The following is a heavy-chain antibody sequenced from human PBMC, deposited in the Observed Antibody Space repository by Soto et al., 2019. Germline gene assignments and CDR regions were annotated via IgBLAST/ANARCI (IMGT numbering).Heavy chain of an antibody. CDR3: ARDAMYYDFWSGYYGAFDI. J-gene: IGHJ3*02. D-gene: IGHD3-3*01. CDR2: IIPILGIA. V-gene: IGHV1-69*08. CDR1: GGTFSSYT. Sequence: QVQLVQSGAEVKKPGSSVKVSRKASGGTFSSYTISWVRQAPGQGLEWMGRIIPILGIANYAQKFQGRVTITADKSTSTAYMELSSLRSEDTAVYYCARDAMYYDFWSGYYGAFDIWGQGTMVTVSS.